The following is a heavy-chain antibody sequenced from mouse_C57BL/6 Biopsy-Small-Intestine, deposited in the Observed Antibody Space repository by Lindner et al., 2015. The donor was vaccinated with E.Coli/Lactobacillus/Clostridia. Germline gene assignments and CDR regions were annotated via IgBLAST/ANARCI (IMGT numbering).Heavy chain of an antibody. J-gene: IGHJ2*01. D-gene: IGHD5-2*01. V-gene: IGHV14-4*01. CDR2: IDPANGDT. CDR1: GFNIRDDY. Sequence: VQLQESGAELVRPGASVKLSCTASGFNIRDDYIHWVKQRPEQGLEWIGRIDPANGDTKYAPKFQDKATITADTSSNTAYLQLSSLTSEDTAVYYCAARGEYDWGQGTTLTVSS. CDR3: AARGEYD.